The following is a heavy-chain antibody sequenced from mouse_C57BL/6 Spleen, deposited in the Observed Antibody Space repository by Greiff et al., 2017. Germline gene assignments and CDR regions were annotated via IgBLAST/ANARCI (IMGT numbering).Heavy chain of an antibody. V-gene: IGHV5-12*01. CDR3: ARQKGNAMDY. Sequence: EVQRVESGGGLVQPGGSLKLSCAASGFTFSDYYMYWVRQTPEKRLEWVAYISNGGGSTYYPDTVKGRFTISRDNAKNTLYLQMSRLKSEDTAMYYCARQKGNAMDYWGQGTSVTVSS. J-gene: IGHJ4*01. CDR1: GFTFSDYY. CDR2: ISNGGGST.